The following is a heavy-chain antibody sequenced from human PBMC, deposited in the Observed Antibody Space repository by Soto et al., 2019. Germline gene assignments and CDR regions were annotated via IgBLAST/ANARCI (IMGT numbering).Heavy chain of an antibody. CDR1: GFTFSSYG. CDR2: IWYDGSNK. Sequence: HPGGSLRLSCAASGFTFSSYGMHWVRQAPGKGLEWVAVIWYDGSNKYYADSVKGRFTISRDNSKNTLYLQMNSLRAEDTAVYYCARDVKQLGLDYWGQGTLVTVSS. D-gene: IGHD6-6*01. V-gene: IGHV3-33*01. J-gene: IGHJ4*02. CDR3: ARDVKQLGLDY.